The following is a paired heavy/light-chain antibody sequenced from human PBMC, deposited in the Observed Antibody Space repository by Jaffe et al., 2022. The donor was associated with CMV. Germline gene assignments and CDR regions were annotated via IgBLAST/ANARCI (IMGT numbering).Heavy chain of an antibody. J-gene: IGHJ3*02. D-gene: IGHD3-10*01. V-gene: IGHV3-11*01. Sequence: QVQLVESGGGLVKPGGSLRLSCAASGFTFSDYYMSWIRQAPGKGLEWVSYISSSGSTIYYADSVKGRFTISRDNAKNSLYLQMNSLRAEDTAVYYCARPSGEFGPIDAFDIWGQGTMVTVSS. CDR1: GFTFSDYY. CDR3: ARPSGEFGPIDAFDI. CDR2: ISSSGSTI.
Light chain of an antibody. CDR3: CSYAGSSTP. CDR1: SSDVGSYNL. Sequence: QSALTQPASVSGSPGQSITISCTGTSSDVGSYNLVSWYQQHPGKAPKLMIYEVSKRPSGVSNRFSGSKSGNTASLTISGLQAEDEADYYCCSYAGSSTPFGGGTKLTVL. J-gene: IGLJ2*01. V-gene: IGLV2-23*02. CDR2: EVS.